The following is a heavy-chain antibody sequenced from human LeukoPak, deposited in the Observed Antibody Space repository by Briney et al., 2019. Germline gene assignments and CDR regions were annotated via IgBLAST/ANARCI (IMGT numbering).Heavy chain of an antibody. CDR1: GGSISSSY. CDR3: ARQAGGTSGPFDY. CDR2: IYHSEST. Sequence: YPSETLSLTCTVSGGSISSSYCSWIRQPPGKGLEWIGYIYHSESTNYSPSLKSRVTISVDTSKNQFSLKLSSVTAADTAVYYCARQAGGTSGPFDYWGQGTLVTVSS. V-gene: IGHV4-59*08. D-gene: IGHD4-23*01. J-gene: IGHJ4*02.